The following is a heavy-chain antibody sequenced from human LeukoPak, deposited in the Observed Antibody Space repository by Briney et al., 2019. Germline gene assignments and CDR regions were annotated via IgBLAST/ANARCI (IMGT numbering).Heavy chain of an antibody. V-gene: IGHV3-64D*09. J-gene: IGHJ4*02. CDR3: ARDGLVGAIYAFDY. CDR2: ISSHGDST. D-gene: IGHD1-26*01. Sequence: GGSLRLSCSASGFTFSSYAMHWVRQAPGKGLEYVSAISSHGDSTYYADSVKGRFTISRDNSKSTLYLQMSSLRAEDTAVYYCARDGLVGAIYAFDYWGQGTLVTVSS. CDR1: GFTFSSYA.